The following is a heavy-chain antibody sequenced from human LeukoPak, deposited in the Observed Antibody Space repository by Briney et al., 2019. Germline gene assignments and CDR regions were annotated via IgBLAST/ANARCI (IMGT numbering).Heavy chain of an antibody. D-gene: IGHD5-18*01. CDR2: INSDGSST. J-gene: IGHJ3*01. Sequence: QPGGSLRLSCAASEFTFSNYWMHWVRHAPGKGLVWVSRINSDGSSTSYADSVKGRFTISRDNAKSTLYLQMSSLRAEDTAVYYCARGSSGYSYGWGQGTMVTVSS. V-gene: IGHV3-74*01. CDR3: ARGSSGYSYG. CDR1: EFTFSNYW.